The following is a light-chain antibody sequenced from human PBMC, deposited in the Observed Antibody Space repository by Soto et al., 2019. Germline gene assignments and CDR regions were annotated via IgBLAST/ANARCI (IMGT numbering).Light chain of an antibody. CDR1: QSISSW. CDR3: QQDNSYYRT. CDR2: DSS. J-gene: IGKJ1*01. Sequence: DIQMTQSPSTLSASVGDRVTITCRASQSISSWLAWYQQKPGKAPKLLIYDSSSLESGVPSRFSGSGSGREFTITSTSSQPDDFATYYCQQDNSYYRTFDQGTKGEIK. V-gene: IGKV1-5*01.